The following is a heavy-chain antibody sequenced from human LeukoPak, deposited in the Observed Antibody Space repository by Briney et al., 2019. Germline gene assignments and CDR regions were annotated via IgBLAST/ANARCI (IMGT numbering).Heavy chain of an antibody. J-gene: IGHJ5*02. CDR2: INHSGST. Sequence: SETLSLTCAVYGGSFSGYYWSWIRQPPGKGLEWIGEINHSGSTNYNPSLKSRVTISVDTSKNQSSLKLSSVTAADTAVYYCARHPFVYGSGRGFDPWGQGTLVTVSS. CDR3: ARHPFVYGSGRGFDP. D-gene: IGHD3-10*01. V-gene: IGHV4-34*01. CDR1: GGSFSGYY.